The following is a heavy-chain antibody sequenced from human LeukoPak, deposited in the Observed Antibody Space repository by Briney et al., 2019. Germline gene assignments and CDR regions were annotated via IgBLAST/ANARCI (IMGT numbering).Heavy chain of an antibody. CDR2: IYHSGST. J-gene: IGHJ3*02. V-gene: IGHV4-4*02. CDR1: GGSISSSNW. Sequence: SETLSLTCAVSGGSISSSNWWSWVRQPPGKGLEWIGEIYHSGSTNYNPSLKSRVTISVDKSKNQFSLKLSSVTAADTAVYYCARDWSYGGNSNAFDIWGQGTMVTVSS. D-gene: IGHD4-23*01. CDR3: ARDWSYGGNSNAFDI.